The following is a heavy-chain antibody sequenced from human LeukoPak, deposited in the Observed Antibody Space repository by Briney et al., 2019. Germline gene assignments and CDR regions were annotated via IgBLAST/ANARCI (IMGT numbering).Heavy chain of an antibody. J-gene: IGHJ3*02. CDR2: IKQDKSEK. V-gene: IGHV3-7*05. CDR1: GCSFSSYW. CDR3: VRDGMGGLKAFYI. Sequence: GGSLRRSCVASGCSFSSYWMSWVRLAPGRGLEWVANIKQDKSEKYYVDSVRGRFTISRDNAQNSLYLQIRSLRADDTAVYYCVRDGMGGLKAFYIWGQGTMVTVSS. D-gene: IGHD3-16*01.